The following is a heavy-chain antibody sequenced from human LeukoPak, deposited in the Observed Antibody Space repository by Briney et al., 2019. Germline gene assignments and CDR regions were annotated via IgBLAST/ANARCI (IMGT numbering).Heavy chain of an antibody. CDR2: IYYSGST. D-gene: IGHD6-13*01. CDR3: ARGSSSWYSVWFDP. V-gene: IGHV4-30-4*01. J-gene: IGHJ5*02. CDR1: GGSISTGDYY. Sequence: SETLSLTCTVSGGSISTGDYYWSWIRQPPGKGLEYIGYIYYSGSTYYNPSLKSRITISVDTSKNQFSLKLSSVTAADTAVYYCARGSSSWYSVWFDPWGQGTLVTVSS.